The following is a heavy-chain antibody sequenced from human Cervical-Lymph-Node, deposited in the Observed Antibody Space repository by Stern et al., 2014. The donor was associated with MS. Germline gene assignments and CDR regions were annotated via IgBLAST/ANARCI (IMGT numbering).Heavy chain of an antibody. CDR3: ARDRGYCSGGSCYSLRYYAMDV. D-gene: IGHD2-15*01. CDR2: IHYSGST. V-gene: IGHV4-31*03. CDR1: GGSISSGNYY. Sequence: QVQLQESGPGLVKPSQTLSLTCTVSGGSISSGNYYWSWIRQHPGKGLEWIGYIHYSGSTYYNPSLNSRVTISVDTSKKQFFLKLSSVTAADTAVYYCARDRGYCSGGSCYSLRYYAMDVWGQGTTVTVS. J-gene: IGHJ6*02.